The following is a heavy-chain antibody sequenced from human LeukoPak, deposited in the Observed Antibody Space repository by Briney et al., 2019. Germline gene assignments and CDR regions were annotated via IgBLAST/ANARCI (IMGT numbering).Heavy chain of an antibody. J-gene: IGHJ4*02. CDR3: ARGNSYGNDY. CDR2: INPNTGGT. V-gene: IGHV1-2*06. Sequence: GASVKVSCKASGYTFTGYYMHWVRQAPGQGLEWMGRINPNTGGTNYAQKFQGRVTMTRGTSISTAYMELSRLRFDDTAVYYCARGNSYGNDYWGQGTLVTVSS. CDR1: GYTFTGYY. D-gene: IGHD5-18*01.